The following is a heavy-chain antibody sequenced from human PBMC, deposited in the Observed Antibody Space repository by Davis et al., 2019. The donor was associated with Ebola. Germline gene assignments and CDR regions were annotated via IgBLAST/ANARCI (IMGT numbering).Heavy chain of an antibody. J-gene: IGHJ6*01. CDR1: GSSPTHARMG. D-gene: IGHD3-22*01. CDR2: IFSNAEK. Sequence: SGPTLVKPTAPLTLTCTVSGSSPTHARMGVSWIRQPPGKALEWLAHIFSNAEKSYSTSLKSRLTISKDTSKSQVVLTMTNMDPVDTATYYCARMSDYYDSSGLSYYYYGMDVWGQGTTVTVSS. V-gene: IGHV2-26*01. CDR3: ARMSDYYDSSGLSYYYYGMDV.